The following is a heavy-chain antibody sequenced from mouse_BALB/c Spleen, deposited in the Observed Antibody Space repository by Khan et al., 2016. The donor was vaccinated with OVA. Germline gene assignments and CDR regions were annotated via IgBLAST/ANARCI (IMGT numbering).Heavy chain of an antibody. CDR2: NAPGSGST. Sequence: DLVKPGASVKLSCKASDYTFTSYWINWLKQRPGQGHQWIGRNAPGSGSTTYGAMFKARTIMTVDTSYRPAYIQVFSLSTEDSAVYFCARSNCDSSGLYAMDYWGQGTSVTVSS. J-gene: IGHJ4*01. D-gene: IGHD1-1*01. V-gene: IGHV1S41*01. CDR3: ARSNCDSSGLYAMDY. CDR1: DYTFTSYW.